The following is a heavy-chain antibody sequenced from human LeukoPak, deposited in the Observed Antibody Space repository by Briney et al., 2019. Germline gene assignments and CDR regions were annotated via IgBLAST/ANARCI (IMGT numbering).Heavy chain of an antibody. Sequence: GGSLRLSCAASGFTFSSYSMNWVRLAPGKGLEWVPSISSSSSYIYYADSVKGRFTISRDNAKNSLYLQMNSLRAEDTAAYYCAGDGGYYYFDYWGQGTLVTVSS. V-gene: IGHV3-21*01. CDR2: ISSSSSYI. D-gene: IGHD3-22*01. CDR3: AGDGGYYYFDY. J-gene: IGHJ4*02. CDR1: GFTFSSYS.